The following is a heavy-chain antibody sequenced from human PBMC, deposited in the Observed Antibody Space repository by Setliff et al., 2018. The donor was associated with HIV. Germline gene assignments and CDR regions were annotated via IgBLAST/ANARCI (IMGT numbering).Heavy chain of an antibody. V-gene: IGHV3-23*01. CDR3: AKTLPTLYPPHDYYFAMDV. D-gene: IGHD2-15*01. CDR1: GFTFSSYW. Sequence: GGSLRFSCAASGFTFSSYWVSWVRQAPGKGLEWVSSISSSSRSKYYADSLKGRFTISRDNSKNTLYLQMNSLRAEDTAVYYCAKTLPTLYPPHDYYFAMDVWGQGTTVTVSS. J-gene: IGHJ6*02. CDR2: ISSSSRSK.